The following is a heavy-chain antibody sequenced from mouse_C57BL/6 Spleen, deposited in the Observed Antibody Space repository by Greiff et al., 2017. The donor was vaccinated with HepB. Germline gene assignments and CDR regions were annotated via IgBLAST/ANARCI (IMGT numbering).Heavy chain of an antibody. D-gene: IGHD1-1*01. CDR1: GYTFTDYY. J-gene: IGHJ3*01. CDR2: INPNNGGT. Sequence: VQLQQSGPELVKPGASVKISCKASGYTFTDYYMNWVKQSHGKSLEWIGDINPNNGGTSYNQKFKGKATLTVDKSSSTAYMELRSLTSEDSAVDYCARWGGDYDGSSLFAYWGQGTLVTVSA. CDR3: ARWGGDYDGSSLFAY. V-gene: IGHV1-26*01.